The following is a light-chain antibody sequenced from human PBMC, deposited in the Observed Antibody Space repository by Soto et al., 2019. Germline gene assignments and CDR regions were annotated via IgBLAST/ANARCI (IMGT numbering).Light chain of an antibody. CDR2: GNS. Sequence: QSVLTQPPSVSGAPGQRVTISCTGSSSNIGAGYDVHWYQQLPGTAPKLLIYGNSNRPSGVPDRFSGSKSGTSASLAITGLQAEDEADYYCQSYDSSQRVSVFGGGTELTVL. CDR1: SSNIGAGYD. V-gene: IGLV1-40*01. J-gene: IGLJ2*01. CDR3: QSYDSSQRVSV.